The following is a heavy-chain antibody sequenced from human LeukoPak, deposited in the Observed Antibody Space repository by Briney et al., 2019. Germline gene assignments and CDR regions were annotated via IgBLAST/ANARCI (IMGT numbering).Heavy chain of an antibody. D-gene: IGHD6-19*01. CDR1: GYTFTSYG. CDR2: ISAYNGNT. J-gene: IGHJ6*03. CDR3: ARDLSGWYDGYYYYYYMDV. Sequence: ASVKVSCKASGYTFTSYGISWVRQAPGQGLEWMGWISAYNGNTNYAQKLQGGVTMTTDTSTSTAYMELRSLRSDDTAVCYCARDLSGWYDGYYYYYYMDVWGKGTTVTVSS. V-gene: IGHV1-18*01.